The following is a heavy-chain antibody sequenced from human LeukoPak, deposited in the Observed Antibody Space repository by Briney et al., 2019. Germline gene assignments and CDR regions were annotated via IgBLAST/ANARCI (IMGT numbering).Heavy chain of an antibody. D-gene: IGHD1-1*01. CDR1: GYTFTSYF. J-gene: IGHJ5*01. CDR2: INPSGSTT. Sequence: GASVKVSRKASGYTFTSYFMHWVRQAPGQGLEWLGMINPSGSTTTYAQKFQGRVTMTRDTSTSTVHMELSSLRSEDTAVYYCARETSDSWGQGTLVTVSS. V-gene: IGHV1-46*01. CDR3: ARETSDS.